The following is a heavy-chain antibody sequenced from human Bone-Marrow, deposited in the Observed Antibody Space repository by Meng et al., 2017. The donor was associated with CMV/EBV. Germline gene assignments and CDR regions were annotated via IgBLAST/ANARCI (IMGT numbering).Heavy chain of an antibody. CDR3: ARGWRDGYNYALFGY. J-gene: IGHJ4*02. CDR2: INPNSGGT. D-gene: IGHD5-24*01. CDR1: GYTFTGYY. Sequence: ASVKVSCKASGYTFTGYYMHWVRQAPGQGLEWMGWINPNSGGTNYAQKFQGRVTMTRDTSISTAYMELSRLRSDGTAVYYCARGWRDGYNYALFGYWGQGTLVTVAS. V-gene: IGHV1-2*02.